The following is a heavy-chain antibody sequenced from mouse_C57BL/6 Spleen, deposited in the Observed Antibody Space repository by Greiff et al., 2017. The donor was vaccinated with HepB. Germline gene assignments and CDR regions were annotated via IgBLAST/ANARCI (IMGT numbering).Heavy chain of an antibody. D-gene: IGHD4-1*02. CDR2: ISSGGDYI. Sequence: EVQVVESGEGLVKPGGSLKLSCAASGFTFSSYAMSWVRQSPEKRLEWVAYISSGGDYIYYADTVKGRFTISRDNARNTLYLQMSSLKSEDTAMYYCTSQLGRESFDYWGQGTTLTVSS. CDR1: GFTFSSYA. V-gene: IGHV5-9-1*02. J-gene: IGHJ2*01. CDR3: TSQLGRESFDY.